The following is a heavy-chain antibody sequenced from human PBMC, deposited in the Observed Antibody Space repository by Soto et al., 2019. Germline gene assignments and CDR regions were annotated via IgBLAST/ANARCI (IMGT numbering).Heavy chain of an antibody. D-gene: IGHD3-22*01. CDR3: AKDVPTRYYDSSGYFDY. J-gene: IGHJ4*02. V-gene: IGHV3-23*01. CDR1: GFTFSVYA. CDR2: LNGRGSST. Sequence: PGGSLRLSCAASGFTFSVYAMTWVRQAPGKGLEWVSTLNGRGSSTYYADSVKGRFTISRDNSRNTLYLQMNSLGVDDTAVYYCAKDVPTRYYDSSGYFDYWGQGTLVTVSS.